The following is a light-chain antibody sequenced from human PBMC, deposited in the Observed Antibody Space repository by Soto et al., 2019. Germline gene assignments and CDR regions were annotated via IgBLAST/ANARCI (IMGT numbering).Light chain of an antibody. CDR2: AVS. CDR3: CSYAGYYTLV. CDR1: SSAVGGYNY. Sequence: QSVVTQPRSVSGSPGQSVTISCTGTSSAVGGYNYVSWYQQHPGKAPKLIIYAVSGRPSGVPDRFSGSKSGNTASLTISGLQADDEADYYCCSYAGYYTLVFGGGTKLTVL. J-gene: IGLJ2*01. V-gene: IGLV2-11*01.